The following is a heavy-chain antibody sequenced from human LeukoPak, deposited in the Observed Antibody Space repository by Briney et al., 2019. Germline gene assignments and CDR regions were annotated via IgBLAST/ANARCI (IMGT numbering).Heavy chain of an antibody. CDR2: INHSGST. V-gene: IGHV4-34*01. J-gene: IGHJ4*02. CDR1: GGSFSGYY. CDR3: ASAPPYSSSWYTPD. Sequence: KPSETLSLTCAVYGGSFSGYYWSWIRQPPGKGLEWIGEINHSGSTNYNPSLKSRVTISVDTSKNQFSLKLSSVTAADTAVYYCASAPPYSSSWYTPDWGQGTLVTVSS. D-gene: IGHD6-13*01.